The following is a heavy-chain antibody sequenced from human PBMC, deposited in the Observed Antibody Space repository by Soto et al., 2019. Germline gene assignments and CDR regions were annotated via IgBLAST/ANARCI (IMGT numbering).Heavy chain of an antibody. V-gene: IGHV3-11*05. Sequence: QVQLVESGGDLVKPGGTLRLSCAASGFPFSDYYMSWIRQAPGKGLEWVSSISSSSSDTNYAQSVKGRFTISRDNAKNSRHLQMTSLRAEDTAVYYCARRRPTGYYNYWGQGTLVTVSA. D-gene: IGHD3-9*01. CDR1: GFPFSDYY. J-gene: IGHJ4*02. CDR2: ISSSSSDT. CDR3: ARRRPTGYYNY.